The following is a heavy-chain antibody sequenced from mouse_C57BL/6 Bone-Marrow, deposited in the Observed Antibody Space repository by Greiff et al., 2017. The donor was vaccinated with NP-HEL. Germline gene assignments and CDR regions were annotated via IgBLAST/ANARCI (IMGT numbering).Heavy chain of an antibody. V-gene: IGHV1-26*01. CDR1: GYTFTDYY. Sequence: EVQLQQSGPELVKPGASVKISCKASGYTFTDYYMNWVKQSHGKSLEWIGDINPNNGGTSYNQEFKGKATLTVDKSSSTAYMELRSLTSEDSAVYYCARSPYYYGSRESYYYAMDYWGQGTSVTVSS. CDR2: INPNNGGT. J-gene: IGHJ4*01. D-gene: IGHD1-1*01. CDR3: ARSPYYYGSRESYYYAMDY.